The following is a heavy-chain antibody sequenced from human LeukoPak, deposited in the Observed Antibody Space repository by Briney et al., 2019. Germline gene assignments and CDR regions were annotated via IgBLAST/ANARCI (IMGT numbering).Heavy chain of an antibody. J-gene: IGHJ4*02. D-gene: IGHD5-12*01. CDR1: GYTFTGYY. Sequence: GALVKVSCKASGYTFTGYYMHWVRQAPGQGLEWMGWINPNSGGTNYAQKFQGRVTMTRDTSISTAYMELSRLRSDDTAVYYCASSGYDGGGGPSLYYWGQGTLVTVSS. CDR2: INPNSGGT. CDR3: ASSGYDGGGGPSLYY. V-gene: IGHV1-2*02.